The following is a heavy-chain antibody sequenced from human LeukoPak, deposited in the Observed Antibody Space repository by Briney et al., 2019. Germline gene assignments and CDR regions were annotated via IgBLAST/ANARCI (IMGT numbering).Heavy chain of an antibody. CDR3: AREFDDGSPRFDY. J-gene: IGHJ4*01. Sequence: ASVKVSCKASGYTFTGYYMHWMRQAPGHGLEWMGWINPHSGVTNYAQTFQGRVTMTRDTSISTAYMDLSGLRSDGTAVYYCAREFDDGSPRFDYWGHGTLLTVSS. CDR1: GYTFTGYY. D-gene: IGHD1-1*01. V-gene: IGHV1-2*02. CDR2: INPHSGVT.